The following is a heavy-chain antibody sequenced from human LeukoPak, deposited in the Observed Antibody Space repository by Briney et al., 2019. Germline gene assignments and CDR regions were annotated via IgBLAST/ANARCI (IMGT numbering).Heavy chain of an antibody. CDR1: GFTFSDYY. J-gene: IGHJ6*02. CDR2: ISTSSSYT. D-gene: IGHD2-15*01. Sequence: SGGSLRLSCAASGFTFSDYYMNWIRQAPGKGLEWVAYISTSSSYTNYADSVKGRFTISRDNAKNSLYLQMNSLRAEDTAVYYCAGRSSYYYYGMDVWGQGTTVTVSS. CDR3: AGRSSYYYYGMDV. V-gene: IGHV3-11*03.